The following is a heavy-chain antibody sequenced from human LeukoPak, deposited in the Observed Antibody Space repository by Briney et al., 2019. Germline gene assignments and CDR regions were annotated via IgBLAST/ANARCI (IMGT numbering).Heavy chain of an antibody. CDR3: ARDPGSSDTSGYLYPGKFTY. CDR1: GFNFRDYY. J-gene: IGHJ4*02. CDR2: ISNAGTTI. V-gene: IGHV3-11*01. D-gene: IGHD3-22*01. Sequence: GGSLRLSCVASGFNFRDYYMSWIRQAPGKGLEWLSYISNAGTTIYYADSLKGRFTISRDNAKNSLYLQMNSLRAEDTAFYYCARDPGSSDTSGYLYPGKFTYWGQGSLVTVSS.